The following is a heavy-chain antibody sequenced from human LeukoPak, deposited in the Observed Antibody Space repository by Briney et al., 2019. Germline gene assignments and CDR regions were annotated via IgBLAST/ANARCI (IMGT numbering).Heavy chain of an antibody. V-gene: IGHV3-7*01. CDR2: MNIDGSEK. CDR3: ATDRSGSYSDY. D-gene: IGHD1-26*01. CDR1: GFTFINYW. J-gene: IGHJ4*02. Sequence: GSLRLSCAASGFTFINYWMGWVRQAPGKRLEWVANMNIDGSEKYYADSVKGRFSISRDNSKNTLYLQMNSLRDEDTAVYYCATDRSGSYSDYWGQGTPVTVSS.